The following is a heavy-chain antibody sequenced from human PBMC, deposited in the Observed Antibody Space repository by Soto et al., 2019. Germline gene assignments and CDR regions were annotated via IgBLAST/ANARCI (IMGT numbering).Heavy chain of an antibody. J-gene: IGHJ6*02. CDR1: GGTFSSYA. V-gene: IGHV1-69*01. D-gene: IGHD1-26*01. Sequence: QVQLVQSGAEVKKPGSSVKVSCKASGGTFSSYAISWVRQAPGQGLEWMGGIIPIFGTANYAQKFQGRVTITADESTSTASMELSSLRSEDTAVYYCARGQWELRPLGIQYYYYGMDVWGQGTTVTVSS. CDR3: ARGQWELRPLGIQYYYYGMDV. CDR2: IIPIFGTA.